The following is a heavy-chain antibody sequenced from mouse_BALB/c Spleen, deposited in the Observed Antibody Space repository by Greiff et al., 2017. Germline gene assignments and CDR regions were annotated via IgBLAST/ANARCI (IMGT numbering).Heavy chain of an antibody. D-gene: IGHD3-1*01. CDR2: IYPGNVNT. CDR3: ARGPARVAWFAY. Sequence: QVQLQQSGPELVKPGASVRISCKASGYTFTSYYIHWVKQRPGQGLEWIGWIYPGNVNTKYNEKFKGKATLTADKSSSTAYMQLSSLTSEDSAVYFCARGPARVAWFAYWGQGTLVTVSA. J-gene: IGHJ3*01. CDR1: GYTFTSYY. V-gene: IGHV1S56*01.